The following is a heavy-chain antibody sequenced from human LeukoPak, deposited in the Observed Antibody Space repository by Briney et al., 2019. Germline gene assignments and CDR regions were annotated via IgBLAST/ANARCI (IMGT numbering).Heavy chain of an antibody. J-gene: IGHJ4*02. D-gene: IGHD1-26*01. CDR3: ARLRSPGDFDY. CDR1: GGSISSSNW. CDR2: IYHSGST. Sequence: SGTLSLTCAVSGGSISSSNWWSWVRQPPGKGLEWIGEIYHSGSTNYNPSLKSRVTISVDTSKNQFSLKLSSVTAADTAVYYCARLRSPGDFDYWGQGTLVTVSS. V-gene: IGHV4-4*02.